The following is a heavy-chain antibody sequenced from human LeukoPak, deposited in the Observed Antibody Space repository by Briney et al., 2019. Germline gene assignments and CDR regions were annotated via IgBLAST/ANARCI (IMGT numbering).Heavy chain of an antibody. CDR3: AREVLGPAPGPGQGGLDV. CDR2: IGTLGDT. J-gene: IGHJ6*02. Sequence: PGGSLRLSCAASGFTFSAYDMHWVRQVTGKGLEWGSSIGTLGDTYYPGSVKGRFTISRENASNSLYLEMNSLRVADTAVYYCAREVLGPAPGPGQGGLDVWGQGTTVTVSS. V-gene: IGHV3-13*01. D-gene: IGHD6-13*01. CDR1: GFTFSAYD.